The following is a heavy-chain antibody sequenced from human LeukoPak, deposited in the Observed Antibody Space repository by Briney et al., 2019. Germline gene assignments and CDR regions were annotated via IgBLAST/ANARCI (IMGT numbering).Heavy chain of an antibody. V-gene: IGHV4-39*01. CDR2: IYYSGNT. CDR3: ATPGLARAY. CDR1: GGSISSSSYY. J-gene: IGHJ4*02. Sequence: SETLSLTCTVSGGSISSSSYYWGWIRQPPGKGLEWIGSIYYSGNTYYNASLKSRVTTSGDTSKNQFSLILSSVTAADTAVYYCATPGLARAYWGQGTLVTVSS.